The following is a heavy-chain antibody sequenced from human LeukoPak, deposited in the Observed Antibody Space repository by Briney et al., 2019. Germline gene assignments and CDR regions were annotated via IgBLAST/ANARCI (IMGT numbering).Heavy chain of an antibody. J-gene: IGHJ4*02. Sequence: ASVKVSCKASGGTFSSYAISWVRQAPGQGLEWMGGIIPIFGTANYAQKFQGRVTITADESTSTAYMELSSLRSEDTAVYYCARNTRGYSYGNLDYWGQGTLVTVSS. CDR3: ARNTRGYSYGNLDY. CDR1: GGTFSSYA. D-gene: IGHD5-18*01. V-gene: IGHV1-69*13. CDR2: IIPIFGTA.